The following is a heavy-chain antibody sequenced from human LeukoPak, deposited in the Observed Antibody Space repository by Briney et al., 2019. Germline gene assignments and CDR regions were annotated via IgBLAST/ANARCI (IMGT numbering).Heavy chain of an antibody. J-gene: IGHJ6*04. CDR2: INHSGST. CDR3: ARGYQLPHYYGMDV. V-gene: IGHV4-34*01. Sequence: SETLSLTCAVYGGSFSGYYWSWIRQPPGKGLEWIGEINHSGSTNYNPSLKSRVTISVDTSKNQCSLKLSSVTAADTAVYYCARGYQLPHYYGMDVWGKGTTVTVSS. CDR1: GGSFSGYY. D-gene: IGHD2-2*01.